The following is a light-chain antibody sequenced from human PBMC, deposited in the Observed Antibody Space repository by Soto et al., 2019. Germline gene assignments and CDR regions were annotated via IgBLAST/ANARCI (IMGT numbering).Light chain of an antibody. CDR1: QGIIDY. Sequence: DIQMTQSPSSLSASVGDRVTITCRASQGIIDYLAWYQQKPGKPPKLLIYGASTLQSGVPSRFSGSGAGTDFDLTISSLQPEDVATYYCQKYDSAPQTFGPGTKVEIK. CDR3: QKYDSAPQT. V-gene: IGKV1-27*01. CDR2: GAS. J-gene: IGKJ1*01.